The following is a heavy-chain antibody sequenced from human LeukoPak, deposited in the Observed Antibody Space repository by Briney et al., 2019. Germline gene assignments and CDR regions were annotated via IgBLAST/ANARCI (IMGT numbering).Heavy chain of an antibody. CDR3: ARDGGDGSGYYYYDY. Sequence: ASVKVSCRASGYTFTTSHMHWVRQAPGQGLEWMGIIIPSGGSTSYAQKLQGRVTMTSDTSTSTAYMELSSLKSEDTAVYYCARDGGDGSGYYYYDYWGQGTLVTVSS. D-gene: IGHD3-22*01. J-gene: IGHJ4*02. CDR2: IIPSGGST. CDR1: GYTFTTSH. V-gene: IGHV1-46*04.